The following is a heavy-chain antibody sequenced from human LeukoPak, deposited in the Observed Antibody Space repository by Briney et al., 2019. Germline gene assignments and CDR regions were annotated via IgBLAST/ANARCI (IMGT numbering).Heavy chain of an antibody. CDR3: ARGYFGVVLFDY. J-gene: IGHJ4*02. CDR1: GFTVSSNY. V-gene: IGHV3-53*01. CDR2: LYSTGST. Sequence: GGSLRLSCAASGFTVSSNYMSWVRQAPGKGLEWVSLLYSTGSTYYADSVKGRFTISRDNSKNTLYLQMNSLRAEDTAVYYCARGYFGVVLFDYWGQGTLVTVSS. D-gene: IGHD3-3*01.